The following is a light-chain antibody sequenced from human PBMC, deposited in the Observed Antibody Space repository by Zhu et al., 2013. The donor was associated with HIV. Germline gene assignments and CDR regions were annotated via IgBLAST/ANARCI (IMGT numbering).Light chain of an antibody. V-gene: IGLV2-8*01. CDR3: SSYAGSDILL. J-gene: IGLJ2*01. Sequence: QSALTQPASVSGSPGQSITISCTGTRSDVGPYNLVSWYQQYPGKAPKLLIYESNKRPSGVPDRFSGSKSGNTASLTVSGLQTEDEADYFCSSYAGSDILLFGGGTKLTVL. CDR1: RSDVGPYNL. CDR2: ESN.